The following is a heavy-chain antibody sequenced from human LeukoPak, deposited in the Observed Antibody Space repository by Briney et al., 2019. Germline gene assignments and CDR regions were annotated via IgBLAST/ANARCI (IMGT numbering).Heavy chain of an antibody. Sequence: SETLSLTCTVSGGSISSYYWSWIRQPAGKGLEWIGRIFSSGSTNYSPSLKSRVTMSVDTSKNQFSPELSSVTAADTAVYYCARADLDSTGWLRFGCWGQGTLVTVAS. CDR2: IFSSGST. V-gene: IGHV4-4*07. CDR3: ARADLDSTGWLRFGC. CDR1: GGSISSYY. J-gene: IGHJ4*02. D-gene: IGHD6-19*01.